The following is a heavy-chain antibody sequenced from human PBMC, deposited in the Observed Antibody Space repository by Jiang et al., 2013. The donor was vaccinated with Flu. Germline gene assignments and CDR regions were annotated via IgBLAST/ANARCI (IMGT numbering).Heavy chain of an antibody. Sequence: QSGSELKKPGASVKVSCKASGYTFTSYAMNWVRQAPGQGLEWMGWINTNTGNPTYAQGFTGRFVFSLDTSVSTAYLQISGLKAEDTAVYYCASEIKDRITMIVGRGDDAFDIWGQGTMVTVSS. CDR3: ASEIKDRITMIVGRGDDAFDI. CDR2: INTNTGNP. D-gene: IGHD3-22*01. CDR1: GYTFTSYA. V-gene: IGHV7-4-1*02. J-gene: IGHJ3*02.